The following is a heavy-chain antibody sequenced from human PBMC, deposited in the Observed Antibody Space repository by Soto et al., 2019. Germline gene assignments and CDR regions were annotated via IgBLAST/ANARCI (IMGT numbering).Heavy chain of an antibody. Sequence: SQTLSLTCTVSGGSISSYYWSWIRQPPGKGLEWIGYIYYRGSTNYNPSLKSRVTISVDTSKNQFSLKRRSLTAADTAVYYCARCHPPGGVVVAAPRNAFDIWGQGTMVTVSS. CDR3: ARCHPPGGVVVAAPRNAFDI. D-gene: IGHD2-15*01. CDR2: IYYRGST. V-gene: IGHV4-59*01. J-gene: IGHJ3*02. CDR1: GGSISSYY.